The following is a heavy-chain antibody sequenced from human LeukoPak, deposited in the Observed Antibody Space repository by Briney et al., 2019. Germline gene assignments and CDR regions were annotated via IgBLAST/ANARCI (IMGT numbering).Heavy chain of an antibody. Sequence: PGGSLRLSCAASGFTFSSYAMSWVRQAPGKGREWVSAISGSGGSAYYTDSVKGRFTISRDNSKNTLYLQMNSLRAEDTAVYYCAKRYCSGGSCFYPEPYYFDYWGQGTLVTVSS. J-gene: IGHJ4*02. CDR1: GFTFSSYA. CDR3: AKRYCSGGSCFYPEPYYFDY. V-gene: IGHV3-23*01. CDR2: ISGSGGSA. D-gene: IGHD2-15*01.